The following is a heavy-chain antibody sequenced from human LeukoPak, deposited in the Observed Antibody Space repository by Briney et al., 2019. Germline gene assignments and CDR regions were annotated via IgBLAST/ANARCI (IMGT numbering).Heavy chain of an antibody. CDR3: AKGASIAVAGTLDY. D-gene: IGHD6-19*01. CDR1: GFTFDDYA. Sequence: GGSLRLSCAVSGFTFDDYAMHWVRQAPGKGLEWVSGTSWNSGSIDYADSVKGRFTISRDNAKNSLYLQMNSLRAEDTALYYCAKGASIAVAGTLDYWGQGTLVTVSS. J-gene: IGHJ4*02. V-gene: IGHV3-9*01. CDR2: TSWNSGSI.